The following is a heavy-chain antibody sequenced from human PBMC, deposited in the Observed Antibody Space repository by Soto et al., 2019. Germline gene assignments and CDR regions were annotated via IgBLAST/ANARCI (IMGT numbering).Heavy chain of an antibody. CDR2: INAGNGNT. J-gene: IGHJ6*02. CDR1: GYTFTSYA. V-gene: IGHV1-3*01. Sequence: QVQLVQSGAEVKKPGASVKVSCKASGYTFTSYAMHWVRQAPGQRLEWMGWINAGNGNTKYSQKFQGRVTITRDTSASTAYMELSSLRSEDTAVYYCARVGSSWTWGGGDGMDVWGQGTTVTVSS. D-gene: IGHD6-13*01. CDR3: ARVGSSWTWGGGDGMDV.